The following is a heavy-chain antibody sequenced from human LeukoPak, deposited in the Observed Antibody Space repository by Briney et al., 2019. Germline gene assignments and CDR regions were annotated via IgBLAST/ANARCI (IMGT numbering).Heavy chain of an antibody. CDR2: ITHSGST. Sequence: SETLSLTCAFYGGSVSGYFWNWVRQPPGKGLEWIGEITHSGSTIYNPSLKTRVTISVDTSKNQLSLKLGSVTAADTAVYYCARFPYSGSLQLSLDYWGQGTLVTVSS. CDR1: GGSVSGYF. V-gene: IGHV4-34*01. J-gene: IGHJ4*02. D-gene: IGHD1-26*01. CDR3: ARFPYSGSLQLSLDY.